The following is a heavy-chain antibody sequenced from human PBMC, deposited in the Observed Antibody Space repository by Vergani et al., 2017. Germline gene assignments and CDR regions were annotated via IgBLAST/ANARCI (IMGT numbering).Heavy chain of an antibody. V-gene: IGHV3-30-3*01. D-gene: IGHD3-3*01. CDR1: GFTFSSYA. CDR2: ISYDGSNK. J-gene: IGHJ4*02. Sequence: QVQLVESGGGVVQPGRSLRLSCAASGFTFSSYAMHWVRQAPGKGLEWGAVISYDGSNKYYADSVKGRFTISRDNSKNTLYLQMNSLRAEDTAVYYCARAYENDFWSGPDHIDYWGQGTLVTVSS. CDR3: ARAYENDFWSGPDHIDY.